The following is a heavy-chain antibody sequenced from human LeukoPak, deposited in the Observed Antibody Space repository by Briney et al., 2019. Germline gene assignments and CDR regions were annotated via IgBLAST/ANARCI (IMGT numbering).Heavy chain of an antibody. CDR3: ARNGYTKSWTHLDY. V-gene: IGHV4-4*07. CDR2: IYTTGGT. Sequence: SETLSLTCTVSSGSIRSYHWAWIRQPAGKELEWIARIYTTGGTDYNPSLKSRVTMSVDTSKNQFSLNLRSVTTADTAFYYCARNGYTKSWTHLDYWGQGILVSVSS. CDR1: SGSIRSYH. J-gene: IGHJ4*02. D-gene: IGHD3/OR15-3a*01.